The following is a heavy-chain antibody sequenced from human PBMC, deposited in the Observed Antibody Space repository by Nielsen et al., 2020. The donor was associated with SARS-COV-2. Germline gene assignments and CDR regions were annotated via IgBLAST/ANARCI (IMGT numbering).Heavy chain of an antibody. Sequence: GESLKISCAASGFTFSSYSMNWVRQAQGKGLEWVSSISSSSSYIYYADSVKGRFTISRDNAKNSLYLQMNSLRAEDTAVYYCARDLWYSSSWIGYWGQGTLVTVSS. D-gene: IGHD6-13*01. CDR1: GFTFSSYS. V-gene: IGHV3-21*01. CDR3: ARDLWYSSSWIGY. J-gene: IGHJ4*02. CDR2: ISSSSSYI.